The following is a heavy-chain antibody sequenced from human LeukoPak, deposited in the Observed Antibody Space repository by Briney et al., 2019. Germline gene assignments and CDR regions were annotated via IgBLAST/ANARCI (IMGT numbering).Heavy chain of an antibody. Sequence: GGSLRLSCAASGFTFSSYSMNWVRQAPGKGLEWVSYISSSSSTIYYADSVKGRFTISRDNAKNSLYLQMNSLRAEDTAVYYCARESEFHCGGDCYSPPDYWGQGTLVTVSS. J-gene: IGHJ4*02. V-gene: IGHV3-48*01. CDR1: GFTFSSYS. CDR2: ISSSSSTI. CDR3: ARESEFHCGGDCYSPPDY. D-gene: IGHD2-21*01.